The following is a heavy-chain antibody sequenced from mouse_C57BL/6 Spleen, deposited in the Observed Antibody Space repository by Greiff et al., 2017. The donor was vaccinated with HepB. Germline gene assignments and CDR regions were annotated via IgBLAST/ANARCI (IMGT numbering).Heavy chain of an antibody. Sequence: QVQLQQPGAELVKPGASVKMSCKASGYTFTSYWITWVKQRPGQGLEWIGDIYPGSGSTNYNEKFKSKATLTVDTSSSTAYMQLSSLTSEDSAVYYCAREGIYYEYDEYYFDYWGQGTTLTVSS. J-gene: IGHJ2*01. V-gene: IGHV1-55*01. D-gene: IGHD2-4*01. CDR3: AREGIYYEYDEYYFDY. CDR1: GYTFTSYW. CDR2: IYPGSGST.